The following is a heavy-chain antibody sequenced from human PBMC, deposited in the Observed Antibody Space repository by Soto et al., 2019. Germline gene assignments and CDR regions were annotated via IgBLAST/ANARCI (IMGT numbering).Heavy chain of an antibody. V-gene: IGHV4-61*01. CDR1: GASVRSGSYY. J-gene: IGHJ4*02. CDR3: ARVEDYGDYFDY. Sequence: QVQLQESGPGLVKPSETLSLTCTVSGASVRSGSYYWSWVRQPPGRGLEWIGYIYDTGTTNYNPSLKSRVTMLVDTSKNQFSLKLNSLTAADTAVYYCARVEDYGDYFDYWCQGTLVTVSS. CDR2: IYDTGTT. D-gene: IGHD4-17*01.